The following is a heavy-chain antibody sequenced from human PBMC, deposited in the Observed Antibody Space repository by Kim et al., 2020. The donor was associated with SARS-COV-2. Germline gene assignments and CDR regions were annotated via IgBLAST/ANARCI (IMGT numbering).Heavy chain of an antibody. CDR2: IYYSGST. CDR1: GGSISSGGYY. CDR3: ARERGIYDSSGYYLGRSFDY. D-gene: IGHD3-22*01. Sequence: SETLSLTCTVSGGSISSGGYYWSWIRQHPGKGLEWIGYIYYSGSTYYNPSLKSRVTISVDTSKNQFSLKLSSVTAADTAVYYCARERGIYDSSGYYLGRSFDYWGQGTLVTVSS. J-gene: IGHJ4*02. V-gene: IGHV4-31*03.